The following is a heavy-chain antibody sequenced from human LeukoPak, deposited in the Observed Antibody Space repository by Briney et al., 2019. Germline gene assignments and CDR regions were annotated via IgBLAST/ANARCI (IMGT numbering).Heavy chain of an antibody. J-gene: IGHJ6*03. D-gene: IGHD4-17*01. Sequence: GGSLRLSCAASGFTFSSYGMSWVRQAPGKGLEWVSAISGSGGSTYYADSVKGRFTISRDNSKNTLYLQMNSLRAEDTAVYYCAKEGYGDRRHYYYYYYMDVWGKGTTVTISS. V-gene: IGHV3-23*01. CDR3: AKEGYGDRRHYYYYYYMDV. CDR2: ISGSGGST. CDR1: GFTFSSYG.